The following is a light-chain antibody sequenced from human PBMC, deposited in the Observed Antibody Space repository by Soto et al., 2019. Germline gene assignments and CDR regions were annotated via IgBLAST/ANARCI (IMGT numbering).Light chain of an antibody. CDR3: QQSFSTPRT. Sequence: DIQMTHSPSPLSASVVDRVTITFRASQTISTYLNWYQQKPGKAPKLLIYGASSLQSGVPSRFSGSGSGTDFTLTISSLQPEDFGTYYCQQSFSTPRTFGQGTKVDIK. CDR1: QTISTY. CDR2: GAS. V-gene: IGKV1-39*01. J-gene: IGKJ1*01.